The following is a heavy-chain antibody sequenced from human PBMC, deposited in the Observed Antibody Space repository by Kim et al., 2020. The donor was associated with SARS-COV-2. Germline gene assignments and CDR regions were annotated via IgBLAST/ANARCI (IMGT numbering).Heavy chain of an antibody. D-gene: IGHD2-2*01. V-gene: IGHV3-33*05. CDR2: ISYDGSNK. CDR3: ARDGEDCSSTSCYDYYY. CDR1: GFTFSSYG. Sequence: GGSLRLSCAASGFTFSSYGMHWVRQAPGKGLEWVAVISYDGSNKYYADSVKGRFTISRDNSKNTLYLQMNSLRAEGTAVYYCARDGEDCSSTSCYDYYY. J-gene: IGHJ6*01.